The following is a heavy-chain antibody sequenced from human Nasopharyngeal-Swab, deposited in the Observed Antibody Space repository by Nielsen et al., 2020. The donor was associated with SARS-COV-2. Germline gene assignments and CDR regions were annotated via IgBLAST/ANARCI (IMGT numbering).Heavy chain of an antibody. CDR3: ARDLLWFGEFPYGMDV. D-gene: IGHD3-10*01. CDR1: GGSISSYY. CDR2: IYYSGST. V-gene: IGHV4-59*01. Sequence: SGTLSLTCTVSGGSISSYYWSWIRQPPGKELEWIGYIYYSGSTNYNPSLKSRVTISVDTSKNQFSLKLRSVTAADTAVYYCARDLLWFGEFPYGMDVWGQGTTVTVSS. J-gene: IGHJ6*02.